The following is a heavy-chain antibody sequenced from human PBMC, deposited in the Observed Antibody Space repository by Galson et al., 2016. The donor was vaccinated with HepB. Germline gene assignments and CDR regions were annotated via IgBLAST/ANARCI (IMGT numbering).Heavy chain of an antibody. CDR2: MHHSGST. V-gene: IGHV4-39*01. J-gene: IGHJ5*02. CDR1: AGSISSSPHY. Sequence: LSLTCTVSAGSISSSPHYWGWIRQPPGKGLEWIATMHHSGSTYYNPSLKSRVTISVDTSKNRVSLKMSSVTAADTAVYYCARHVVVATSYWFAPWGQGTLVTVSS. CDR3: ARHVVVATSYWFAP. D-gene: IGHD5-12*01.